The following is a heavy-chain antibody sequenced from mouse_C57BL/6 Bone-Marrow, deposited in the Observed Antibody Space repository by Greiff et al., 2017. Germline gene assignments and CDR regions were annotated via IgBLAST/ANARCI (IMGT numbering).Heavy chain of an antibody. D-gene: IGHD3-2*02. Sequence: VQLQQPGAELVRPGSSVKLSCKASGYTFTSYWMDWVKQRPGQGLEWIGNIYPSDSETHYNQKFKDQATLTVDKSSSTAYMKLRSVTSEDSAVYYCARMEDSSGYGWGQGTTLTVSS. CDR2: IYPSDSET. CDR3: ARMEDSSGYG. V-gene: IGHV1-61*01. J-gene: IGHJ2*01. CDR1: GYTFTSYW.